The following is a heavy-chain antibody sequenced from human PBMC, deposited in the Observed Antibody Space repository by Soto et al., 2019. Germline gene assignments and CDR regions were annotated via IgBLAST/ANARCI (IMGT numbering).Heavy chain of an antibody. CDR1: GYTFTSYG. D-gene: IGHD2-21*02. CDR2: ISAYNGNT. Sequence: QVQLVQSGAEAKKPGASVKVSCKASGYTFTSYGISWVRQAPGQGLEWMGWISAYNGNTNYAQKLQGRVTMTTDTSTSTAYMELRSLRSDDTAVYYCAREGPDCGGDCYQGNYFDYWGQGTLVTVSS. J-gene: IGHJ4*02. V-gene: IGHV1-18*01. CDR3: AREGPDCGGDCYQGNYFDY.